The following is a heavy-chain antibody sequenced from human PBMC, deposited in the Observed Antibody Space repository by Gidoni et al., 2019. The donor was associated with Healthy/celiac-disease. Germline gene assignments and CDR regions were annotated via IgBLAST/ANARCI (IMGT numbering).Heavy chain of an antibody. CDR2: ISSSSSYI. CDR3: ARGGSYTGDGFDP. D-gene: IGHD1-26*01. CDR1: GFPFSSYS. Sequence: VQLVESGGGLVTPGGSLLLSCAASGFPFSSYSMNWVRQAPGKGLEWVSSISSSSSYIYYADSVKGRFTISRDNAKNSLYLQMNSLRAEDTAVYYCARGGSYTGDGFDPWGQGTLVTVSS. J-gene: IGHJ5*02. V-gene: IGHV3-21*01.